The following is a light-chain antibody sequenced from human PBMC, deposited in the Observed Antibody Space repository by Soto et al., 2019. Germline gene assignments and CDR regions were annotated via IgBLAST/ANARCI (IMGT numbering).Light chain of an antibody. Sequence: DIQMTQSPSSLSASVGDRVTITCRAGQDISNHLAWFRQKPGKAPKSLISAASSLQSGVPSKFSGSGSGTDFTLTISSLQPEDFATYYCQQYNSYHVSFGGGTKVEIK. CDR2: AAS. CDR3: QQYNSYHVS. V-gene: IGKV1-16*02. J-gene: IGKJ4*01. CDR1: QDISNH.